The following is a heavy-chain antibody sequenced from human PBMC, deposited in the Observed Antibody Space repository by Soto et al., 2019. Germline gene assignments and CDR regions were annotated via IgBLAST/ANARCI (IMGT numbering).Heavy chain of an antibody. J-gene: IGHJ6*02. CDR2: ISGTSSYT. CDR1: GFTFSASY. V-gene: IGHV3-11*06. CDR3: ARDGRPSNGRYLLNYPYYYGMDV. D-gene: IGHD3-10*01. Sequence: GGSLRLSCSASGFTFSASYMSWVRQAPGKGLEWISYISGTSSYTTYADSVKGRFTISRDNAKNSLYLQMDSLRVEDTAVYYCARDGRPSNGRYLLNYPYYYGMDVWGQGTTVTVSS.